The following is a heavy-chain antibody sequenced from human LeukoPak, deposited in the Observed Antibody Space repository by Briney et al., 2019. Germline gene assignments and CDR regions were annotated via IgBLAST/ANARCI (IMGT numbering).Heavy chain of an antibody. J-gene: IGHJ4*02. V-gene: IGHV1-2*02. Sequence: GASVKVSCKASGYTFTGYYMHWVRQAPGQGLEWMGWINPNSGGTNYAQKFQGRVTMTRDTSISTAYMELSRLRSDDTAVYYCARVMGSGWYVDYFDYWGQGTLVTVSS. CDR2: INPNSGGT. CDR1: GYTFTGYY. D-gene: IGHD6-19*01. CDR3: ARVMGSGWYVDYFDY.